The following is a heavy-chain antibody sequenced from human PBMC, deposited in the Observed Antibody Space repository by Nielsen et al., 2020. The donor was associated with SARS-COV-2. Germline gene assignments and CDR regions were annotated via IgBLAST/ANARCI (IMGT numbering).Heavy chain of an antibody. CDR3: AKERWFGESVFDY. CDR2: INFDGSST. Sequence: GESLKISCAASGFTFSTYWMHWVRHAPGKGLVWVSRINFDGSSTSYADSVKGRFTISRDNSKNTLYLQMNSLRAEDTAVYYCAKERWFGESVFDYWGQGTLVTVSS. CDR1: GFTFSTYW. D-gene: IGHD3-10*01. V-gene: IGHV3-74*01. J-gene: IGHJ4*02.